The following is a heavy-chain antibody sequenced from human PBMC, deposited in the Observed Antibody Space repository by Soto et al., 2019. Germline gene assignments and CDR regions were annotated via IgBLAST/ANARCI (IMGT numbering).Heavy chain of an antibody. CDR2: IYYSGST. D-gene: IGHD6-19*01. CDR1: GGSISSYY. CDR3: ARQAVAFDAFDI. V-gene: IGHV4-59*08. J-gene: IGHJ3*02. Sequence: QVQLQESGPGLVKPSETLSLTCTVSGGSISSYYWSWIRQPPGKGLEWIGYIYYSGSTNYNPSLKSRVTISVDTSKNQFSLKLSSVTAADTAVYYSARQAVAFDAFDIWGQGTMVTVSS.